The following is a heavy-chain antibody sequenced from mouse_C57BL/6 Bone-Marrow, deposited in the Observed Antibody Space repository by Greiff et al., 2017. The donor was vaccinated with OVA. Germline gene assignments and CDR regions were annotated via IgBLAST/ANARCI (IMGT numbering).Heavy chain of an antibody. Sequence: EVKLQESGGGLVKPGGSLKLSCAASGFTFSDYGMNWVRQAPEKGLEWVAYISSGSSTIYYADTVQGRFTISRDNAKNTLFLQMTSLRSEDTAMYYCARQIYYGRNYYAMDYWGQGTSVTVSS. CDR2: ISSGSSTI. D-gene: IGHD1-1*01. CDR3: ARQIYYGRNYYAMDY. J-gene: IGHJ4*01. CDR1: GFTFSDYG. V-gene: IGHV5-17*01.